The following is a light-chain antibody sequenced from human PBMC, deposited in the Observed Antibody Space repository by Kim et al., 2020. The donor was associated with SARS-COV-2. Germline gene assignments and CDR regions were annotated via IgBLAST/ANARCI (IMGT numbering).Light chain of an antibody. V-gene: IGLV2-8*01. Sequence: GQSVTISCSGISSSFGAYPYVSWYQQHPGKAPTLIIYEVRYRPSGVPGRFSGSKSGNTASLTVSGLQAEDEADYYCSSSAGSNNLVFGGGTQLTVL. CDR2: EVR. CDR3: SSSAGSNNLV. J-gene: IGLJ3*02. CDR1: SSSFGAYPY.